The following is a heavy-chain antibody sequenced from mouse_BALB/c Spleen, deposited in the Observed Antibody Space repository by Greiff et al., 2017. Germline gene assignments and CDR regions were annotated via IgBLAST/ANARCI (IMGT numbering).Heavy chain of an antibody. D-gene: IGHD1-1*02. V-gene: IGHV2-2*02. CDR3: ATDYGGAMDY. J-gene: IGHJ4*01. CDR2: IWSGGST. CDR1: GFSLTSYG. Sequence: VKLQESGPGLVQPSQSLSITCTVSGFSLTSYGVHWVRQSPGKGLEWLGVIWSGGSTDYNAAFISRLSISKDNSKSQVFFKMNSLQANDTAIYYCATDYGGAMDYWGQGTSVTVSS.